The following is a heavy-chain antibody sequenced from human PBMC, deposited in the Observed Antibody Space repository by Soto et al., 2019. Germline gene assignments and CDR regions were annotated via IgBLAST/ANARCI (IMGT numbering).Heavy chain of an antibody. Sequence: QVQLVQSGAEVKKPGASVKVSCKASGYTFTDYTMHWVRQAPGQRLEWMGWINADNGNTKYSQKFQGRVTITRDTSASTAYMELSSLRSEDTAVYYCARDLGYCSSTSCYDYYYYYMDVWCKGTTVTVSS. J-gene: IGHJ6*03. CDR2: INADNGNT. CDR1: GYTFTDYT. D-gene: IGHD2-2*01. CDR3: ARDLGYCSSTSCYDYYYYYMDV. V-gene: IGHV1-3*01.